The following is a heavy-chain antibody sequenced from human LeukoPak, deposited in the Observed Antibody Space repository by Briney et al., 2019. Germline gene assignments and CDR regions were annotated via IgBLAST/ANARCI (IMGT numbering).Heavy chain of an antibody. Sequence: PSETLSLTCTVSGGSISPYYWSWIRQPPGKGLEWIGYIFYSGTTNYNPSLKSRVTILVDTSKNQFSLALRSVTAADTAVYYCARDRTLQDRDPYYCDNWGQGTLVTVSS. CDR2: IFYSGTT. CDR3: ARDRTLQDRDPYYCDN. J-gene: IGHJ4*02. D-gene: IGHD4-11*01. CDR1: GGSISPYY. V-gene: IGHV4-59*01.